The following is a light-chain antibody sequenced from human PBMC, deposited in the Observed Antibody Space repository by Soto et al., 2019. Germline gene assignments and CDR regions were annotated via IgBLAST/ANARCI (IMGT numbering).Light chain of an antibody. CDR2: KAS. CDR1: QVITND. J-gene: IGKJ1*01. Sequence: IQMTQSPSSLSASVGDRLSITCRASQVITNDLGWYQQKPGKAPKLLIYKASNLESGVPSRFTGSGSGTEFTLTISSLQPDDFATYYCQQYNSYWTFGQGTKVDIK. CDR3: QQYNSYWT. V-gene: IGKV1-5*03.